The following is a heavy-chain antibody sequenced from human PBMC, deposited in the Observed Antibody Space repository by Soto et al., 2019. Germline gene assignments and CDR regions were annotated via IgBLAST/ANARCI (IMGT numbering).Heavy chain of an antibody. CDR2: IIPIFGTA. J-gene: IGHJ6*02. CDR1: GGTFSSYA. V-gene: IGHV1-69*13. D-gene: IGHD2-2*01. Sequence: SVKVSCKASGGTFSSYAISWVRQAPGQGLEWMGGIIPIFGTANYAQKFQGRVTITADESTSTAYMELSSLRSEDTAVYYCASSDSPYCSSTSCPLGHYGMDVWGQGTTVTVSS. CDR3: ASSDSPYCSSTSCPLGHYGMDV.